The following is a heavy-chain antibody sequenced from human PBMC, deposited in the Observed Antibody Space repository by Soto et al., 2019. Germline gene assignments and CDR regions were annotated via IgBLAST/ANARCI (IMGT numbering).Heavy chain of an antibody. CDR3: ARGGMSSGWPTYYFDY. J-gene: IGHJ4*02. CDR2: INPSGGST. V-gene: IGHV1-46*01. D-gene: IGHD6-19*01. CDR1: GYTFTSYY. Sequence: ASVKVSCKASGYTFTSYYMHWVRQAPGQGLEWMGIINPSGGSTSYAQKFQGRVTMTRDTSTSTVYMELSSLRSEDTAVYYCARGGMSSGWPTYYFDYWGQGTLVTVSS.